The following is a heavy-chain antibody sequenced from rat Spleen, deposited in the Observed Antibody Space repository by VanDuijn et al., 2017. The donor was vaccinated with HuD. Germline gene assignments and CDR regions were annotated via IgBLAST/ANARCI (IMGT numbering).Heavy chain of an antibody. CDR3: ARETGYNSYFDY. CDR2: ISTGGGNT. Sequence: EVQLVESGGGLMQPGRSMKFSCAASGFNFNNYYMAWVRQAPTKGLEWVASISTGGGNTYYRDSVKGRFTISRDNAKNTLFLQMDSLRSEDTATYFCARETGYNSYFDYWGQGVMVTVSS. D-gene: IGHD1-4*01. V-gene: IGHV5-25*01. CDR1: GFNFNNYY. J-gene: IGHJ2*01.